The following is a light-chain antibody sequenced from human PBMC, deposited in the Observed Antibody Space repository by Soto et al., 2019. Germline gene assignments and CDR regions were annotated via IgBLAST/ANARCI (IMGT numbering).Light chain of an antibody. CDR1: QSIRHY. Sequence: DIPMTQSPPTLSASVGDRVTITCRASQSIRHYLAWYQQMPGKAPKLLIYGASTLQSGVPSRFSGSGSGTEFTLTISSLQPDDFGTYFCQHHNSYSQTFDQGTKVESK. CDR3: QHHNSYSQT. J-gene: IGKJ1*01. V-gene: IGKV1-5*01. CDR2: GAS.